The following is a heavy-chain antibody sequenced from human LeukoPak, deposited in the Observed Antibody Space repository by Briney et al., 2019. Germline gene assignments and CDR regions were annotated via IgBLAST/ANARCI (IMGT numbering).Heavy chain of an antibody. CDR2: IIPIFGTA. Sequence: SVKVSCKASGGTFSSYAISWVRQAPGQGLEWMGGIIPIFGTANYAQKFQGRVTITADESTSTAYMELSSLRSEDTAVYYCARGPYSGSYFYYYGMDVWGQGTTVTVS. V-gene: IGHV1-69*13. CDR1: GGTFSSYA. D-gene: IGHD1-26*01. CDR3: ARGPYSGSYFYYYGMDV. J-gene: IGHJ6*02.